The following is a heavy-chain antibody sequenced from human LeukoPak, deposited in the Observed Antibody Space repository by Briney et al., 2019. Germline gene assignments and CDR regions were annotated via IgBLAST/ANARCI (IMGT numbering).Heavy chain of an antibody. CDR2: IYTSGST. V-gene: IGHV4-61*02. CDR3: ARGRIRGYAFDI. Sequence: PSETLSLTCTVSGGTISSGSYYWSWIRQPAGKGLEWIGRIYTSGSTNYNPSLKSRVTISVDTSKNQFSLKLSSVTAADTAVYYCARGRIRGYAFDIWGQGTMVTFSS. D-gene: IGHD4-23*01. J-gene: IGHJ3*02. CDR1: GGTISSGSYY.